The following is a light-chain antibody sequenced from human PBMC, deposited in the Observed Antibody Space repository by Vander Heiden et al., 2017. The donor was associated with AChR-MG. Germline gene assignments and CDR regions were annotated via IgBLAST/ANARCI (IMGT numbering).Light chain of an antibody. Sequence: DIQMTQSPSSLSASVGDRVTITCRASQSISSYVNWYQQKPGKAPKLLIYAESSLQSGVPSRFSGSGSGTDFTLTISSLQAEDVATYYCQQSYSTPLTFGPRTKVDIK. V-gene: IGKV1-39*01. J-gene: IGKJ3*01. CDR2: AES. CDR3: QQSYSTPLT. CDR1: QSISSY.